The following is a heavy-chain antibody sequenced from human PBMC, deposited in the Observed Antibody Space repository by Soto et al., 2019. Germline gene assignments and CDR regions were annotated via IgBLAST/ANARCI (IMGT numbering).Heavy chain of an antibody. CDR3: TNRPSGGQLLNVDY. Sequence: GGSLRLSCAASRFTFSSYAMNWVRQAPGKGLEWVSTISGSGGDTYYADSVKDRFTISRDNSKNTLYLQMNSLRAEDTAVYYCTNRPSGGQLLNVDYWGQGTLVTVSS. CDR2: ISGSGGDT. CDR1: RFTFSSYA. D-gene: IGHD2-2*01. J-gene: IGHJ4*02. V-gene: IGHV3-23*01.